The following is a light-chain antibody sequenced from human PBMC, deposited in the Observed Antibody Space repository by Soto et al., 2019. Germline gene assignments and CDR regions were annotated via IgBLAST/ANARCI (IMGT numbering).Light chain of an antibody. Sequence: ENVLTQSPGTLSLSPGERATLSCRASESVSSIYVAWYQQKPGQAPTLLIYGASTRATGIPDRFSGSGSGTDFTLTISRLEPEDFAVYYCQQYGSSPRLTFGGGTKVDIK. V-gene: IGKV3-20*01. CDR3: QQYGSSPRLT. J-gene: IGKJ4*01. CDR2: GAS. CDR1: ESVSSIY.